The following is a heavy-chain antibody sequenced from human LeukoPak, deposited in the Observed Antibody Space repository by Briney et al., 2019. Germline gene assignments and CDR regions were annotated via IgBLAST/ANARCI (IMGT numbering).Heavy chain of an antibody. CDR1: GFTFSSYS. CDR3: ARDNGYLESWFDP. V-gene: IGHV3-21*01. CDR2: ISSSSSYI. D-gene: IGHD4-17*01. J-gene: IGHJ5*02. Sequence: GGSLRLSCAASGFTFSSYSMNWVRQAPGKGLEWVSSISSSSSYIYYADSVKGRFTISRGNAKNSLYLQMNSLRAEDTAVYYCARDNGYLESWFDPWGQGTLVTVSS.